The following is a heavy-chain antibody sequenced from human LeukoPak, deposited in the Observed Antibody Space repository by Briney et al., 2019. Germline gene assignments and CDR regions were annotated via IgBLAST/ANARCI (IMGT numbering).Heavy chain of an antibody. J-gene: IGHJ3*02. Sequence: PGGSLRLSCAASGFTFSSYAMSWVRQAPGKGLEWVSGISGSGGSTYYADSVKGRFTISRDNSKNTLYLQMNSLRAEDTAVYYCARDPRPLRYFDWSIDAFDIWGQGTMVTVSS. CDR2: ISGSGGST. CDR3: ARDPRPLRYFDWSIDAFDI. CDR1: GFTFSSYA. V-gene: IGHV3-23*01. D-gene: IGHD3-9*01.